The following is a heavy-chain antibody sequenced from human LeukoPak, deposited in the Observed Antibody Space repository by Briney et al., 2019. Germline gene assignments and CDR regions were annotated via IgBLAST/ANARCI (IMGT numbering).Heavy chain of an antibody. CDR1: GGSFSGYY. V-gene: IGHV4-34*01. J-gene: IGHJ6*02. D-gene: IGHD3-22*01. CDR2: INHSGST. CDR3: ARGRYYYDSSGYGRDYYYYGMDV. Sequence: SETLPLTCAVYGGSFSGYYWSWIRQPPGKGLEWIGEINHSGSTNYNPSLKSRVAISVDTSKNQFSLKLSSVTAADTAVYYCARGRYYYDSSGYGRDYYYYGMDVWGQGTTVTVSS.